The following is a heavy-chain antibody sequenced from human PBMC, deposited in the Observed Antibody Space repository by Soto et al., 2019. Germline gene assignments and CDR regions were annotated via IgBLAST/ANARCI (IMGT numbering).Heavy chain of an antibody. CDR1: GGTFSSYA. V-gene: IGHV1-69*13. D-gene: IGHD1-26*01. Sequence: GASVKVSCKASGGTFSSYAISWVRQAPGQGLEWMGGIIPIFGTANYAQKFQGRVTITADESTSTAYMELSSLRSEDTAVYYCARDGVGATQTDYYYGMDVWGQGTTVTVSS. CDR2: IIPIFGTA. J-gene: IGHJ6*02. CDR3: ARDGVGATQTDYYYGMDV.